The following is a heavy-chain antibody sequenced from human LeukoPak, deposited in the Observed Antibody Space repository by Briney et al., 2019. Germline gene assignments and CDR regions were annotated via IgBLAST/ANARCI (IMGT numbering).Heavy chain of an antibody. J-gene: IGHJ5*02. CDR3: ARDLGYYDSSGYYYSPTFDP. Sequence: SVKVSCKASGYTFTSYAMNWVRQAPGQGLEWMGGIIPIFGTANYAQKFQGRVTITADESTSTAYMELSSLRSEDTAVYYCARDLGYYDSSGYYYSPTFDPWGQGTLVTVSS. CDR1: GYTFTSYA. CDR2: IIPIFGTA. V-gene: IGHV1-69*13. D-gene: IGHD3-22*01.